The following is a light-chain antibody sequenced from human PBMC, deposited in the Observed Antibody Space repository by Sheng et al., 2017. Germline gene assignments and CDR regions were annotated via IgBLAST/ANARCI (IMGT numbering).Light chain of an antibody. CDR3: QQHTSWPWT. CDR1: QSLSNS. J-gene: IGKJ1*01. CDR2: GAS. Sequence: EIVMTQSPATLSVSPGERATLSCRASQSLSNSLAWYQQKGGQAPRLLIYGASNRAIGIPARFSGSASGTDFTLTISSLEPEDFAIYYCQQHTSWPWTFGQGTRVEIK. V-gene: IGKV3-11*01.